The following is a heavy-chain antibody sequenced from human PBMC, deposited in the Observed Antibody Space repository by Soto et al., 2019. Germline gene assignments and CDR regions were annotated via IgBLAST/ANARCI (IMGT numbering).Heavy chain of an antibody. CDR1: GFTFSRFG. D-gene: IGHD3-10*01. CDR2: ISYDGNKK. CDR3: ARGGLRFWVGESDFY. J-gene: IGHJ4*02. Sequence: QVQLVESGGGVVQPGKSLRLSCEVSGFTFSRFGMHWVRQVPGKGLEWVATISYDGNKKYYGNSVKDRFIISRDNSKSTLYLDMNSLTTEDTAMYYCARGGLRFWVGESDFYWGQGTLVTISS. V-gene: IGHV3-30*03.